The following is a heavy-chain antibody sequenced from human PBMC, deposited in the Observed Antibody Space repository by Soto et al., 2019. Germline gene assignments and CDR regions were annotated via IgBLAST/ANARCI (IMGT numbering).Heavy chain of an antibody. V-gene: IGHV1-18*01. CDR2: ISTYNGDT. Sequence: VQLVQSGAEVKKPGASVKVSCKASGYTFSRSGISWVRQAPGQGLEWMGWISTYNGDTNYAQKVQGRVTMTTDTSKSTAFMELMSLRSDDTAVYYCARSGSVPYYYYGLDVWGQGTTVTVSS. CDR1: GYTFSRSG. D-gene: IGHD1-26*01. CDR3: ARSGSVPYYYYGLDV. J-gene: IGHJ6*02.